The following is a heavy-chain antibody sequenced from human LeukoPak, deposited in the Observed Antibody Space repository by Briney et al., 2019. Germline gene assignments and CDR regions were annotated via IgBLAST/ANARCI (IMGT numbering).Heavy chain of an antibody. V-gene: IGHV1-2*02. J-gene: IGHJ5*02. CDR1: GYTFTGYY. D-gene: IGHD2-15*01. CDR3: ARGPLEYCSGGTCYSGRNWFDP. Sequence: ASVKVSCKTSGYTFTGYYMHWVRQAPGQGLEWMGWINPNSGGTNYAQKFQGRVTMTRDTSISTVYMELRRLRYDDTAAYYCARGPLEYCSGGTCYSGRNWFDPWGQGTLVTVSS. CDR2: INPNSGGT.